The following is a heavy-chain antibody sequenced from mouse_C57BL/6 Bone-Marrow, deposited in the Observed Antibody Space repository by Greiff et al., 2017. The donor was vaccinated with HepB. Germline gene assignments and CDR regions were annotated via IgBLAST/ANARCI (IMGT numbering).Heavy chain of an antibody. CDR2: ISSGSRTI. CDR3: ARRELYYGYVLDY. Sequence: EVKLVESGGGLVKPGGSLQLSCAASGFTFSDYGMHWVRQAPEKGLEWVAYISSGSRTIYYAGTVKGRFTIYRDNAKKTLFLQMTSLRSEDTAMYYCARRELYYGYVLDYWGQGTTLTVSS. CDR1: GFTFSDYG. J-gene: IGHJ2*01. D-gene: IGHD2-2*01. V-gene: IGHV5-17*01.